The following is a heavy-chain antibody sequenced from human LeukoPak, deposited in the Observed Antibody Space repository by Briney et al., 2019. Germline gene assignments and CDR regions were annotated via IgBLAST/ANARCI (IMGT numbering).Heavy chain of an antibody. Sequence: SETLSLTCTVSGGSISSSSYYWGWIRQPPGKGLEWIGSIYYSGSTYYNPSLKSRVTISVDTSKNQFCLKLSSVTAADTAVYYCARIAAAGLFFDYWGQGTLVTVSS. CDR2: IYYSGST. J-gene: IGHJ4*02. CDR3: ARIAAAGLFFDY. CDR1: GGSISSSSYY. D-gene: IGHD6-13*01. V-gene: IGHV4-39*01.